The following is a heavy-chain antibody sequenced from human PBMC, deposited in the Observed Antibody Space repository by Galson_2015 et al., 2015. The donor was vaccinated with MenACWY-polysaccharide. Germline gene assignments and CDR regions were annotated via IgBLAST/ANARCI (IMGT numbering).Heavy chain of an antibody. CDR2: INPNSGGT. V-gene: IGHV1-2*07. J-gene: IGHJ5*02. D-gene: IGHD2-21*02. CDR3: ASDLGPKVTVTPDGFWFDP. Sequence: SCKASEYTFTGYYTHWVRQAPGQGLEWMGWINPNSGGTNYAHKFQGRVTMTRDTSISTAYMELSRLRSDDTAVYYWASDLGPKVTVTPDGFWFDPWGQGTLVTASS. CDR1: EYTFTGYY.